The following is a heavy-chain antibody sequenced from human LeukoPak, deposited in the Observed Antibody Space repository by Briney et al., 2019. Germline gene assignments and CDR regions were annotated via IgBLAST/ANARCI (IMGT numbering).Heavy chain of an antibody. CDR3: ARVNLYCSSTSCYPGAFDI. J-gene: IGHJ3*02. V-gene: IGHV4-30-4*08. CDR1: GGSISSGDYY. D-gene: IGHD2-2*01. CDR2: IYYSGST. Sequence: PSETLSLTCTVSGGSISSGDYYWSWIRQPPGKGLEWIGYIYYSGSTYYNPSLKSRVTISVDTSKNQFSLKLSSVTAADTAVYYCARVNLYCSSTSCYPGAFDIWGQGIMVTVSS.